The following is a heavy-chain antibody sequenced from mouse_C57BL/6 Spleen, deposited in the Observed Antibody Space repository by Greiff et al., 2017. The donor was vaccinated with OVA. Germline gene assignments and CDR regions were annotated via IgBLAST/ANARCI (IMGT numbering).Heavy chain of an antibody. CDR1: GYTFTNYW. V-gene: IGHV1-69*01. CDR3: ARSGGLLPNAMDY. Sequence: VQLQQPGAELVMPGASVKLSCKASGYTFTNYWMHWVKQRPGQGLEWIGEINPSDSYTNYNQKFKGKSTLTVDKSSSTAYMQLSSLTSEDSAVYYCARSGGLLPNAMDYWGQGTSVTVSS. CDR2: INPSDSYT. D-gene: IGHD2-3*01. J-gene: IGHJ4*01.